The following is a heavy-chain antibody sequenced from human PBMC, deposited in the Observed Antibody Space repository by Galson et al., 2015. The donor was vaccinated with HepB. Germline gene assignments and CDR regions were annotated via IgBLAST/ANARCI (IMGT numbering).Heavy chain of an antibody. V-gene: IGHV3-23*01. D-gene: IGHD6-13*01. Sequence: SLRLSCAASGFTFSYYAMSWVRQAPGKGLEWISAITPSGDNTYSADSMKGRFFIPRDNSQNTLFLQMNSLRAADTAIYFCAKVFPAKTDRWYRKALYYFDSWGQGTRVTVSS. CDR2: ITPSGDNT. CDR3: AKVFPAKTDRWYRKALYYFDS. J-gene: IGHJ4*02. CDR1: GFTFSYYA.